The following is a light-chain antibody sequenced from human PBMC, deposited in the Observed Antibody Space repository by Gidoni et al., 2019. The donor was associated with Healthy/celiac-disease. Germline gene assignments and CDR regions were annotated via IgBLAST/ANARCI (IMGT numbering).Light chain of an antibody. CDR1: QSVSSY. V-gene: IGKV3-11*01. CDR2: DAS. CDR3: QRRSNWPSEEIT. Sequence: EIVLTQSPATLSLSPGERATLSCRASQSVSSYLAWYQQKPGQAPRLLIYDASNRATGIPARFSGSGSGTDFTLTISSLEPEDFAVYYCQRRSNWPSEEITFGPGTKVDIK. J-gene: IGKJ3*01.